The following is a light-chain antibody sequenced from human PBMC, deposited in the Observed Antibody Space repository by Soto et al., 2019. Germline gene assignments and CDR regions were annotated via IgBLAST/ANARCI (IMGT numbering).Light chain of an antibody. V-gene: IGLV2-14*01. J-gene: IGLJ1*01. CDR1: SSDVGGYNY. CDR3: SSYTSSSTLYV. CDR2: EVS. Sequence: QSALTQPASVSGSPGQSITISCTGTSSDVGGYNYVSWYQQHPGKAPKLMIYEVSNRPSGVSNRFSGSKSGNTASLTISGLQXEDEAEYYCSSYTSSSTLYVFGTGTKV.